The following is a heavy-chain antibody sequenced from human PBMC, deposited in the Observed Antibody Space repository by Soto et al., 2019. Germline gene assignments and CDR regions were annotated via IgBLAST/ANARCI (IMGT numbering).Heavy chain of an antibody. CDR3: ATNYDILTGYYY. D-gene: IGHD3-9*01. CDR2: IIPIFGTA. CDR1: GGTFSSYA. J-gene: IGHJ4*02. Sequence: ASVKVSCKASGGTFSSYAISWVRQAPGQGLEWMGGIIPIFGTANYAQKFQGRVTITADKSTSTAYMELSSLRSEDTAVYYCATNYDILTGYYYWGQGTLVTVSS. V-gene: IGHV1-69*06.